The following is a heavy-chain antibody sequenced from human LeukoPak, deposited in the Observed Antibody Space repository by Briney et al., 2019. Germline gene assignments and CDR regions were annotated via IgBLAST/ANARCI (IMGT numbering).Heavy chain of an antibody. D-gene: IGHD3-10*01. CDR1: GFTFSSYT. J-gene: IGHJ4*02. V-gene: IGHV3-23*01. CDR3: ARDRGGFGELS. Sequence: GGSLRLSCAASGFTFSSYTMGWVRQAPGKGLEWVSTITTSDGNTYYADSVKGRFTVSRDNSKNTLFLQMNSLRAEDTAVYYCARDRGGFGELSWGQGTLVTVSS. CDR2: ITTSDGNT.